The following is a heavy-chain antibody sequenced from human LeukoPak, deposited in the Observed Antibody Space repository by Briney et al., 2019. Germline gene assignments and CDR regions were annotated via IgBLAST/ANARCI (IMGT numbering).Heavy chain of an antibody. CDR2: ISGSGSST. CDR3: ANVRYFDWYYFDH. Sequence: GGSLSLSCPALEFTFSTFPMNWFGQAPGRGRAWVSGISGSGSSTYYADSVKGRFTISRDNSKNTLYLQMNSLRAEDTAVYYCANVRYFDWYYFDHWGQGALVTVSS. V-gene: IGHV3-23*01. D-gene: IGHD3-9*01. J-gene: IGHJ4*02. CDR1: EFTFSTFP.